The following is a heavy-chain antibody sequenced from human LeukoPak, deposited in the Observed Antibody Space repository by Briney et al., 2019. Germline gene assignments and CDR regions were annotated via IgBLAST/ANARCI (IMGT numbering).Heavy chain of an antibody. D-gene: IGHD3-3*01. J-gene: IGHJ4*02. V-gene: IGHV1-2*02. CDR3: ARDPVGVRITIFGANCYFDY. CDR2: INPNSGGT. CDR1: GYTFTGYY. Sequence: ASVKVSCKASGYTFTGYYMHWVRQAPGQGLEWMGWINPNSGGTNYAQKFQGRVTMTRDTSISTAYMELSRLRSDDTAVYYCARDPVGVRITIFGANCYFDYWGQGTLVTVSS.